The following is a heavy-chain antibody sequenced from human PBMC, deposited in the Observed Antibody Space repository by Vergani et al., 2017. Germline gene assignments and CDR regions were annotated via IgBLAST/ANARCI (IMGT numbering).Heavy chain of an antibody. V-gene: IGHV4-39*01. CDR2: IYYSGST. Sequence: QLQLQESGPGLVKPSETLSLTCTVSGGSISSSSYYWGWIRQPPGKGLEWIGSIYYSGSTYYNPSLKSRVTISVDTSKNQFSLKLSSVTAADTAVYYCASKDFDAYNWFDPWGQGTLVTVSS. J-gene: IGHJ5*02. CDR3: ASKDFDAYNWFDP. D-gene: IGHD3-9*01. CDR1: GGSISSSSYY.